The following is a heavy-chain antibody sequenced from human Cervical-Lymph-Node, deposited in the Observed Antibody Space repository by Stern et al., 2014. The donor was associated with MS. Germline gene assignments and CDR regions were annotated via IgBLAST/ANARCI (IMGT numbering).Heavy chain of an antibody. CDR3: ARGGDYSPFEY. V-gene: IGHV3-11*05. Sequence: VQLVESGGGLVKPGRSLRLSCAGSGFTFTDYYMSWIRQRPGKGLEWVSDISRSGRETRYADSVGGRFTVSRDNAKNSLYLQMNSLTADDTAVYYCARGGDYSPFEYGGQGTLVNVSS. J-gene: IGHJ4*02. CDR1: GFTFTDYY. D-gene: IGHD4-11*01. CDR2: ISRSGRET.